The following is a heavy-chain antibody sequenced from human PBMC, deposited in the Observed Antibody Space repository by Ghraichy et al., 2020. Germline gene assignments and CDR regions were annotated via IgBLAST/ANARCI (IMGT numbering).Heavy chain of an antibody. D-gene: IGHD5/OR15-5a*01. Sequence: GGSLRLSCAASGITLSSQAMTWVRQAPGKGLEWVSSISGGGGSTYYADSVRGRFTISRDSSKNTLSLQMTSLRAEDTAVYYCAFAPSVLRSSYDRWGQGILVTVSS. CDR3: AFAPSVLRSSYDR. CDR2: ISGGGGST. J-gene: IGHJ4*02. V-gene: IGHV3-23*01. CDR1: GITLSSQA.